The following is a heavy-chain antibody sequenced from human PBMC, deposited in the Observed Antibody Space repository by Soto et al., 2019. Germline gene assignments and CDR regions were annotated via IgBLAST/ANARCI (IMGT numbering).Heavy chain of an antibody. CDR2: IYDNGGA. D-gene: IGHD1-7*01. V-gene: IGHV4-31*03. Sequence: SETLSLTCTVSGDSISSGGYYWSWIRQHPGKGLEWIGYIYDNGGAYYSPSLKGRVVISVDRSENQFSLRLSSVTAADTAVYYCARVKGGTTRRAVDSWGQGTLVTVSS. CDR1: GDSISSGGYY. J-gene: IGHJ4*02. CDR3: ARVKGGTTRRAVDS.